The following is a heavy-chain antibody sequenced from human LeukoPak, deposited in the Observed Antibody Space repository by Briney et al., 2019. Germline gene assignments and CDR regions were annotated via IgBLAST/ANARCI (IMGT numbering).Heavy chain of an antibody. J-gene: IGHJ3*02. Sequence: GASVKVSCKASGYTFTSYYMHWVRQAPGQGLEWMGIINPSGGSTSYAQKFQGRVTMTRDTSTSTVYMELSSLRSEDTAVYYCARGLRERLLWFGELLSKAVDAFDIWGQGTMVTVSS. CDR3: ARGLRERLLWFGELLSKAVDAFDI. V-gene: IGHV1-46*01. CDR2: INPSGGST. CDR1: GYTFTSYY. D-gene: IGHD3-10*01.